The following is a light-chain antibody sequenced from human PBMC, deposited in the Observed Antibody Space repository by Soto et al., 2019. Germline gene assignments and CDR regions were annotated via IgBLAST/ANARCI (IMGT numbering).Light chain of an antibody. Sequence: DIQMTQSPSSLSASVGDRDTITCRASQAISNVLAWHQQRPGEVPYLLIYAASTLHSGGPSRFSRSVSGTDFTLTISSLQPEDAATYFCQQYYSYPWTFGQQNKV. V-gene: IGKV1-27*01. CDR2: AAS. J-gene: IGKJ1*01. CDR1: QAISNV. CDR3: QQYYSYPWT.